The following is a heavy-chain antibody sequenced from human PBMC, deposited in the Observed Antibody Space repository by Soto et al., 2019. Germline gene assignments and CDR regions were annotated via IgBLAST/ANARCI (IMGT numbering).Heavy chain of an antibody. CDR3: ARGIWSGTSRPYYFDY. V-gene: IGHV1-3*05. CDR1: GFTFTNYA. J-gene: IGHJ4*02. D-gene: IGHD3-3*01. Sequence: QVQLVQSGAEEEKPGASVKVSCKASGFTFTNYAIQWVRQAPGQRLEWMGWINAGNGDRRYSQKFQGRVTITRDTSASIVYMGLSSLRSEDAAVYYCARGIWSGTSRPYYFDYWGQGTLVTVSS. CDR2: INAGNGDR.